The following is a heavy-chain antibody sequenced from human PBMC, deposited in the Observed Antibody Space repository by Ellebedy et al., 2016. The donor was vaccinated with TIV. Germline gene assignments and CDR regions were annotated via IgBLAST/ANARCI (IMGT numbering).Heavy chain of an antibody. J-gene: IGHJ4*02. V-gene: IGHV4-34*01. D-gene: IGHD5-18*01. CDR2: INHSGST. CDR1: GFTFSSYA. Sequence: ESLKISCAASGFTFSSYAMSWIRQPPGKGLEWIGEINHSGSTNYNPSLKSRVTVSVDTSKNQFSLKLSSVTAADTAVYYCARCPGDTAMVTCYFDYWGQGTLVTVSS. CDR3: ARCPGDTAMVTCYFDY.